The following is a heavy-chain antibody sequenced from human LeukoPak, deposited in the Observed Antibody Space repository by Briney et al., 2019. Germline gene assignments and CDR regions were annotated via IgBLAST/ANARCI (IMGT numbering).Heavy chain of an antibody. J-gene: IGHJ3*02. CDR2: ISGSGGST. Sequence: GRPLRLSCAASGFTFRTYAMSWVRQAPGKGLEWVSAISGSGGSTYYADSVKGRFTISRDKSKNTLYLQMNSLRAEDTAIYYCAKVSTYGDDYHDAFDIWGQGTMVTVSS. V-gene: IGHV3-23*01. D-gene: IGHD4-17*01. CDR3: AKVSTYGDDYHDAFDI. CDR1: GFTFRTYA.